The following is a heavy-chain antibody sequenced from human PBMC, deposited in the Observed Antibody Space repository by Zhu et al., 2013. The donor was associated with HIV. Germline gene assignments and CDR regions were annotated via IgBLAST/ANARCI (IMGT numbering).Heavy chain of an antibody. J-gene: IGHJ5*02. CDR2: IIPIFGTA. V-gene: IGHV1-69*06. CDR1: GGTFSSYA. Sequence: QVQLVQSGAEVKKPGSSVKVSCKASGGTFSSYAISWVRQAPGQGLEWMGGIIPIFGTANYAQKFQGRVTITADKSTSTAYMELSSLRSEDTAVYYCARVRTRKGIAVAGTKGRGWFDPWGQGTLVTVSS. CDR3: ARVRTRKGIAVAGTKGRGWFDP. D-gene: IGHD6-19*01.